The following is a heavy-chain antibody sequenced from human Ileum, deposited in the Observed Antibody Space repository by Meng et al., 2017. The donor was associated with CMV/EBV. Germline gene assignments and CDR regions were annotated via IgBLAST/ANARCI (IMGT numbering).Heavy chain of an antibody. CDR2: IYSSGST. V-gene: IGHV4-59*01. J-gene: IGHJ3*02. CDR3: AQSSPAFDI. Sequence: GSLRLSCTVSGGSISSYYWSWIRQPPGKGLEWIGYIYSSGSTNYNPSLKSRVTISMDTSKNQFSLKLRSVTAADTAVYYCAQSSPAFDIWGQGTMVTVS. CDR1: GGSISSYY. D-gene: IGHD3-10*01.